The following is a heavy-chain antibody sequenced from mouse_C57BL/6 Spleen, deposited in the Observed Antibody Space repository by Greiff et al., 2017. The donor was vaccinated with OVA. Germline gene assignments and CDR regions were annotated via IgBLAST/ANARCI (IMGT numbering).Heavy chain of an antibody. V-gene: IGHV5-17*01. CDR2: ISSGSSTI. CDR3: ARTGDGYYYAMDY. CDR1: GFTFSDYG. J-gene: IGHJ4*01. Sequence: LVESGGGLVKPGGSLKLSCAASGFTFSDYGMHWVRQAPEKGLEWVAYISSGSSTIYYADTVKGRFTISRDNAKNTLFLQMTSLRSEDTAMYYCARTGDGYYYAMDYWGQGTSVTVSS. D-gene: IGHD2-3*01.